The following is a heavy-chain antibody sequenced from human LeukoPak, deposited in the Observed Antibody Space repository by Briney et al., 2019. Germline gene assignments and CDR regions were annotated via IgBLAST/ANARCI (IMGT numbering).Heavy chain of an antibody. V-gene: IGHV3-73*01. CDR1: GFTFSGSA. Sequence: GGSLRLSCAASGFTFSGSAMHSVRQASGKGLGWVGRIRSKANSYATAYAASVKGRFTISRDDSNNTAYLQMNSLKTEDTAVYYCTRLLEGPSNDYGAKGLYWGQGTLVTVSS. CDR3: TRLLEGPSNDYGAKGLY. D-gene: IGHD4-17*01. J-gene: IGHJ4*02. CDR2: IRSKANSYAT.